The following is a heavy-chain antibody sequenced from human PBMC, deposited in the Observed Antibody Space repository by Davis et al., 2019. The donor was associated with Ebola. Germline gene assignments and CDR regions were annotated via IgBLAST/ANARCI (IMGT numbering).Heavy chain of an antibody. D-gene: IGHD3-10*01. CDR1: GGSISSGDYY. CDR2: IYYSGST. V-gene: IGHV4-30-4*01. CDR3: ARAVALSGELDP. Sequence: SETLSLTCTVSGGSISSGDYYWSWIRQPPGKGLEWIGYIYYSGSTYYNPSLKSRVTISVDKSKNQFSLKLSSVTAADTAVYYCARAVALSGELDPWGQGTLVTVSS. J-gene: IGHJ5*02.